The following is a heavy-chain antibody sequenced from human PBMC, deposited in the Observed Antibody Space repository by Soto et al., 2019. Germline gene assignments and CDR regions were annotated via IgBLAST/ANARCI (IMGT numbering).Heavy chain of an antibody. CDR3: AKNLLRTGRFDY. J-gene: IGHJ4*02. V-gene: IGHV4-39*01. CDR2: IYYSDKN. Sequence: VSLTCNTYGSSISSTTYFWAWIRQPPGRGLEWVGSIYYSDKNHYNQSLKNRVTISVNRSKNQFSLQMTSVTAEDTAVYYCAKNLLRTGRFDYWGKGTLFTVSS. CDR1: GSSISSTTYF.